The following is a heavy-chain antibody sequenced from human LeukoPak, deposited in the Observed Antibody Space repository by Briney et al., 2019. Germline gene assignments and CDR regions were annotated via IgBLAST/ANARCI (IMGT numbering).Heavy chain of an antibody. CDR2: IAYDGSNE. D-gene: IGHD6-19*01. V-gene: IGHV3-30*03. CDR3: ARDLVYSSGWYAGELDH. Sequence: PGGSLRLSCSASGFAFSSNAMHWVRQAPGRGLEGLAVIAYDGSNEDHADSVRGRFTISRDNSKNTLFLQMNSLRPEDTAIYYCARDLVYSSGWYAGELDHWGLGTLVIVSS. J-gene: IGHJ4*02. CDR1: GFAFSSNA.